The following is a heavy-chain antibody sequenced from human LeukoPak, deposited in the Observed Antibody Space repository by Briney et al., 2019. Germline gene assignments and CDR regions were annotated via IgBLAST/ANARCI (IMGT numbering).Heavy chain of an antibody. V-gene: IGHV3-66*01. CDR1: GFTFSSYS. CDR3: ARGGYHAYYLDY. Sequence: GGSLRLSCAASGFTFSSYSMNWVRQAPGKGLEWVSVIYSGGSTYYADSVKGRFTISRDNSKNMLYLQMNSLRAEDTAVYYCARGGYHAYYLDYWGQGSLVTVPS. J-gene: IGHJ4*02. CDR2: IYSGGST. D-gene: IGHD5-18*01.